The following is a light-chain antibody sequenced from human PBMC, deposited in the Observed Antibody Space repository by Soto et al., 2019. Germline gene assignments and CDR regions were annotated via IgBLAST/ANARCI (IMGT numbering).Light chain of an antibody. V-gene: IGLV1-44*01. CDR2: SNN. J-gene: IGLJ1*01. CDR3: VAWDDSLNGHDV. CDR1: SSNIGSNT. Sequence: QSVLTQPPSASGTPGQRVTISCSGSSSNIGSNTVNWYQQLPGTAPKLLIYSNNQRPSGVPDRFSGSKSGTSASLSISGLQSEDEADYYCVAWDDSLNGHDVFGTGTKLTVL.